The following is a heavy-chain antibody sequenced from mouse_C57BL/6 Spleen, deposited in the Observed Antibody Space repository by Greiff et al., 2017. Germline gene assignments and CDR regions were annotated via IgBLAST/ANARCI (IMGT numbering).Heavy chain of an antibody. J-gene: IGHJ4*01. CDR2: IWTGGGT. D-gene: IGHD1-1*01. CDR3: ARKRGYYGGNAMDY. V-gene: IGHV2-9-1*01. Sequence: QVQLQQSGPGLVAPSQSLSITCTVSGFSLTSYAISWVRQPPGKGLEWLGVIWTGGGTNYNSALKSRLSISKDNSKSQVFLKMNSLQTDDTARYYCARKRGYYGGNAMDYWGQGTSVTVSS. CDR1: GFSLTSYA.